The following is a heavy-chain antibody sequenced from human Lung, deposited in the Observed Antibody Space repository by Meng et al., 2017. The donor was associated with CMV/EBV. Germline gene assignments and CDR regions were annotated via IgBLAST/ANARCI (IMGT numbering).Heavy chain of an antibody. V-gene: IGHV3-48*03. Sequence: GGSLRLXCAASGFTFSSYEMNWVRQAPGKGLEWVSYISSSGSTIHYADSVKGRFTISRDNAKESLYLQMNSLRAEGTAIYYCARDTGWDLHPYYFDYWGQGXLVTVSS. CDR2: ISSSGSTI. CDR1: GFTFSSYE. CDR3: ARDTGWDLHPYYFDY. D-gene: IGHD3-16*01. J-gene: IGHJ4*02.